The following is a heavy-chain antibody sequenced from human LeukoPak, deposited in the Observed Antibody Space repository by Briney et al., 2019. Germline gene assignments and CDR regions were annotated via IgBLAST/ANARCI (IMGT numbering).Heavy chain of an antibody. CDR1: GYTFTGYY. D-gene: IGHD3-22*01. CDR3: ARNDYYDSRTNSDY. J-gene: IGHJ4*02. CDR2: INPNSGGT. Sequence: ASVKVSCKASGYTFTGYYMHWVRQAPGQGLEWMGWINPNSGGTNYAQKFQGRVTMTRDTSISIAYMELSRLTSDDTAVYYCARNDYYDSRTNSDYWGQGTLVTVSS. V-gene: IGHV1-2*02.